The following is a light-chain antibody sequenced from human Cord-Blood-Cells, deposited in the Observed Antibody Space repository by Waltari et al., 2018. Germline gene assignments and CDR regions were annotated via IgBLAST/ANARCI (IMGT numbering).Light chain of an antibody. CDR2: GAS. Sequence: EIVMTQSPATPSVSPGERATLSCRASQSVSSNLAWYQQKPGQAPRLLIYGASTRATGIPARFSGSGSGTEFTLTISSLQSEDFAVYYCQQYNNWPSPYTFGQGTKLEIK. CDR1: QSVSSN. CDR3: QQYNNWPSPYT. V-gene: IGKV3-15*01. J-gene: IGKJ2*01.